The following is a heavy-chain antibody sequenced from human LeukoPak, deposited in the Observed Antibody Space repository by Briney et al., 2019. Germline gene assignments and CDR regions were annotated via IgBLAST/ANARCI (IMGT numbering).Heavy chain of an antibody. V-gene: IGHV3-23*01. J-gene: IGHJ4*02. Sequence: GGSLRLSCAASGFTFSSYAMGWVRQAPGKGLEWVSAISGSGGSTNYADSVKGRFTISRDNSTNTLYLQMNSLRAEDTAVYYCAKVGDGGGSSYFDYWGQGTLVTVSS. CDR2: ISGSGGST. D-gene: IGHD2-15*01. CDR1: GFTFSSYA. CDR3: AKVGDGGGSSYFDY.